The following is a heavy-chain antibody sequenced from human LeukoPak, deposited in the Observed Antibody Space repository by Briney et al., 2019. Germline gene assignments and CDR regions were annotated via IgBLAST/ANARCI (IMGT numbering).Heavy chain of an antibody. CDR1: GYSIGRDCY. D-gene: IGHD2-21*01. CDR3: ARHSVASPSDA. J-gene: IGHJ5*02. CDR2: IYRSGNT. Sequence: PSETLSLTCIVSGYSIGRDCYWGWIRQPPGKGLEWIASIYRSGNTYSNSSLKSRVRMSIDTSKNHFSLRLTSVTAADTAVYYCARHSVASPSDAWGPGTLVTVSS. V-gene: IGHV4-38-2*02.